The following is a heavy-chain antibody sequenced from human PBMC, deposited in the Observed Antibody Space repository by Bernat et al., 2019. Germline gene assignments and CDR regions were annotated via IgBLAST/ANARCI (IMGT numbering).Heavy chain of an antibody. CDR2: ISGSGDAT. CDR1: GFTFSSYA. J-gene: IGHJ4*02. D-gene: IGHD2-2*01. V-gene: IGHV3-23*04. CDR3: AKEGCTSTSCYSNC. Sequence: EVQLVESGGALVQPGGSLRLSCAASGFTFSSYAMDWIRQAPGHGLEWVSRISGSGDATYYADSVKGRFTISRDNSKNTLYLQMNSLRAEDTAVYYCAKEGCTSTSCYSNCWGQGTLVTVSS.